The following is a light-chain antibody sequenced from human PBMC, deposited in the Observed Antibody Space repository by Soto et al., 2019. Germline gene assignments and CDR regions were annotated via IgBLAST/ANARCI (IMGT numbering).Light chain of an antibody. CDR3: QQYYSYPELT. J-gene: IGKJ4*01. CDR1: QSISSY. CDR2: AAS. V-gene: IGKV1-39*01. Sequence: DIQMTQSPSSLSASVGDRVTITFRASQSISSYLNWYQQKPGNAPKLLIYAASSLQSGVPSRFSGSGSGTDFTLTISSLQPEDFATYYCQQYYSYPELTFGGGTKVDIK.